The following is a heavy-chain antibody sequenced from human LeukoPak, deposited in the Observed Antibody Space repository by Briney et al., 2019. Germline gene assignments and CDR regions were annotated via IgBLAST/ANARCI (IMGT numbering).Heavy chain of an antibody. CDR3: ARGGRGYCTSSSCYFDY. CDR1: GDSVSSTA. J-gene: IGHJ4*02. V-gene: IGHV6-1*01. D-gene: IGHD2-2*01. CDR2: TYYRSKWYN. Sequence: SETLSLTCAISGDSVSSTAWNWIRQSPSRGLEWLGRTYYRSKWYNDYAVSVKSRIAINPDTSKNQFSLQLNSVTPEDTAVYYCARGGRGYCTSSSCYFDYWGQGTLVTVSS.